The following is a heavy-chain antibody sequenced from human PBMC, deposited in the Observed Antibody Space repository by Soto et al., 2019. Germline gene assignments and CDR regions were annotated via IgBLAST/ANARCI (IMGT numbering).Heavy chain of an antibody. CDR2: INHRGST. Sequence: SETLSLTCGAYGGSFSGYSWSWIRQPPGKGLEWIGEINHRGSTNYNPSLESRVTISVDTSKDQFSLKLSSLIAADTAVYYCAGRSYDILTGYYNDYWGQGXLVTVSS. D-gene: IGHD3-9*01. CDR1: GGSFSGYS. J-gene: IGHJ4*02. V-gene: IGHV4-34*01. CDR3: AGRSYDILTGYYNDY.